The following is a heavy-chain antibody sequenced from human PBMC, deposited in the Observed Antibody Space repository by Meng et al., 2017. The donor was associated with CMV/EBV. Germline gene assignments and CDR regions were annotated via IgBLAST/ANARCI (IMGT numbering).Heavy chain of an antibody. V-gene: IGHV1-69*10. CDR1: GGTFSSYA. CDR3: AREGIYCSSTSCYRGERFWFDP. CDR2: IIPILGIA. J-gene: IGHJ5*02. D-gene: IGHD2-2*01. Sequence: SVTVSCKASGGTFSSYAISWVRQAPGQGLEWMGGIIPILGIANYAQKFQGRVTITADKSTSTAYMELSSLRSEDTAVYYCAREGIYCSSTSCYRGERFWFDPWGQGTLVTVSS.